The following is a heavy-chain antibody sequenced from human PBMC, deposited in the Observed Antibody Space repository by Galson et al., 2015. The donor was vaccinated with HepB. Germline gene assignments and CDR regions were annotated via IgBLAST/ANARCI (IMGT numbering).Heavy chain of an antibody. V-gene: IGHV3-21*01. D-gene: IGHD3-3*01. CDR2: ISSSSSYI. Sequence: SLRLSCAASGFTFSSYSMNWVRQAPGKGLEWVSSISSSSSYIYYADSVKGRFTISRDNAKNSLYLQMNSLRAEDTAVYYCARGGAIFGVVIIRYGMDVWGQGTTVTVSS. CDR1: GFTFSSYS. J-gene: IGHJ6*02. CDR3: ARGGAIFGVVIIRYGMDV.